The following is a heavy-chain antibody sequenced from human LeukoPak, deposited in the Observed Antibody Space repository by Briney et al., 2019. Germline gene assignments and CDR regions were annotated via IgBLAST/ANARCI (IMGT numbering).Heavy chain of an antibody. CDR3: ATDRRFSSGWAY. D-gene: IGHD6-19*01. J-gene: IGHJ4*02. V-gene: IGHV1-24*01. CDR2: FDPEDGET. CDR1: GYTLTELS. Sequence: GASVKVSCKVSGYTLTELSMHWVRQAPGKGLEWMGGFDPEDGETIYAQKFQGRVTMTEDTSTDTAYMELSSLRSEDTAVYYRATDRRFSSGWAYWGQGTLVTVSS.